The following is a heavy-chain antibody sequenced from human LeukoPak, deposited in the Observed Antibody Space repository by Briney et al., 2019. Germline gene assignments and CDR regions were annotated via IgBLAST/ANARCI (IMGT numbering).Heavy chain of an antibody. J-gene: IGHJ4*02. D-gene: IGHD5-12*01. CDR2: IYYSGST. CDR3: ASGGYRGYDLPDY. V-gene: IGHV4-59*01. Sequence: KTSETLSLTCTVSGGSISRYYWSWIRQPPGKGLEWIGYIYYSGSTNYNPSLKSRVTISVDTSKNQFSLNLSSVTAADTAVYYCASGGYRGYDLPDYWGQGTLVTVSS. CDR1: GGSISRYY.